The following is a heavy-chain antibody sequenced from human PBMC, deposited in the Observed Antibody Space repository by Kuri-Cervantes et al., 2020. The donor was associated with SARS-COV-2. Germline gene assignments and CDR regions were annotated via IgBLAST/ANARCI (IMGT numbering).Heavy chain of an antibody. CDR1: GFTFSSYS. V-gene: IGHV3-23*01. CDR2: ISGSGGST. D-gene: IGHD3-22*01. Sequence: ETLSLTCAASGFTFSSYSMNWVRQAPGKGLEWVSAISGSGGSTYYADSVKGRFTISRDNSKNTLYLQMNSLRAEDTAVYYCAKVSAFLIGYYYDSSGYYFQHWGQGTLVTVSS. CDR3: AKVSAFLIGYYYDSSGYYFQH. J-gene: IGHJ1*01.